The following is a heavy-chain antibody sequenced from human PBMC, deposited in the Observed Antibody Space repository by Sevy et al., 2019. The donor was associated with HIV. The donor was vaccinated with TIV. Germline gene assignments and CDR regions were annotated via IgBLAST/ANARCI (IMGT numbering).Heavy chain of an antibody. V-gene: IGHV3-15*01. CDR3: TTDLHHTHSSGYYYDFDY. J-gene: IGHJ4*02. CDR2: IKSKTDGGTT. D-gene: IGHD3-22*01. CDR1: GFTFSNAW. Sequence: GGSLRLSCAASGFTFSNAWMSWVRQAPGKGLEWVGRIKSKTDGGTTDYAAPVKGRFTISRVDSKNTLYLQMNSLKTEDTAVYYCTTDLHHTHSSGYYYDFDYWGQGTLVTVSS.